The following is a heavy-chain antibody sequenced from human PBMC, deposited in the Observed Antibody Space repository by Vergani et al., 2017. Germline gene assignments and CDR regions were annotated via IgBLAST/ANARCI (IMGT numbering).Heavy chain of an antibody. Sequence: QLQLQESGPGLVKPSETLSLTCTVSGGSISSSSYYWGWIRQPPGKGLEWIGSIYYSGSTYYNPSLKSRVTISVDTSKNQFPLKLSSVTAADTAVYYCASYNWNYAGYFWGQGTLVTVSS. CDR2: IYYSGST. CDR1: GGSISSSSYY. CDR3: ASYNWNYAGYF. D-gene: IGHD1-7*01. J-gene: IGHJ4*02. V-gene: IGHV4-39*01.